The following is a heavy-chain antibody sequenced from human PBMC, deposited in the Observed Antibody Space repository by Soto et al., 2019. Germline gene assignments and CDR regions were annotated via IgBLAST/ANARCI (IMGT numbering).Heavy chain of an antibody. Sequence: QVQLVQSGAEVKKPGASVKVSCKASGYTFTSYGISWVRQAPGQGLEWMGWISAYNGNTNHAQKLQGRVTMTTDTSTSTAYMELRSLRSDDTAVYYCARDLTYYDILTGYPYGMDVWGQGTTVTVSS. CDR1: GYTFTSYG. D-gene: IGHD3-9*01. V-gene: IGHV1-18*01. CDR3: ARDLTYYDILTGYPYGMDV. J-gene: IGHJ6*02. CDR2: ISAYNGNT.